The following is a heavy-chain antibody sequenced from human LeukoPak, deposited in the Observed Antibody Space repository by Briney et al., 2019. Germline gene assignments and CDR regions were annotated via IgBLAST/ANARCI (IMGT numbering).Heavy chain of an antibody. J-gene: IGHJ4*02. CDR3: ARASYNSDWYFDQ. Sequence: PGGSLRLSCAVSGFTFRSHEMNWVRQAPGKGLEWISYISTSGSIIYYADSVKGRFTISRDNARNSLFLQMGSLKVEDTAVYYCARASYNSDWYFDQWGQETLVTVSS. CDR1: GFTFRSHE. CDR2: ISTSGSII. D-gene: IGHD6-19*01. V-gene: IGHV3-48*03.